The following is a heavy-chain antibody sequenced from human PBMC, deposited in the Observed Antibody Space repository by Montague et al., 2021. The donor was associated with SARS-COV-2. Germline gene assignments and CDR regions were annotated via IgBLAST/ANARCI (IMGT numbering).Heavy chain of an antibody. CDR1: GGSISSYY. CDR2: IYYSGST. CDR3: ARGRYSSGWSIHFDY. J-gene: IGHJ4*02. D-gene: IGHD6-19*01. Sequence: SETLSLTCTVFGGSISSYYWSWIRQPPGKGLEWIGYIYYSGSTNYNPSLKSRVTISVDTSKNQFSLKLSSVTAADTAVYYCARGRYSSGWSIHFDYWGQGTLVTVSS. V-gene: IGHV4-59*13.